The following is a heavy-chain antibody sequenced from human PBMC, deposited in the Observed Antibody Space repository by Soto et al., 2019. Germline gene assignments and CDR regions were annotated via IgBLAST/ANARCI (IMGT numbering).Heavy chain of an antibody. CDR3: AKEDSSSWQTAFDI. CDR1: GFTFSSYS. D-gene: IGHD6-13*01. V-gene: IGHV3-48*01. Sequence: GGSLRLSCAASGFTFSSYSMNWVRQAPGKGLEWVSYISSSSSTIYYADSVKGRFTISRDNAKNSLYLQMNSLRAEDTAVYYCAKEDSSSWQTAFDIWGQGTMVTVSS. J-gene: IGHJ3*02. CDR2: ISSSSSTI.